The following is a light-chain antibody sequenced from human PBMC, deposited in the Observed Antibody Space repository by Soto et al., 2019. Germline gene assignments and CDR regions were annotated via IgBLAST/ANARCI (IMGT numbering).Light chain of an antibody. V-gene: IGKV3-15*01. CDR2: GAS. Sequence: EIVLTHSPGTLSLSPGERATLSCSASQSVTSNYLAWYQQKPGQAPRLLIYGASTRATGIPGRFSGSGFGTEFTLTISGLQAEDFAVYYCQQYNDWPPITFGQGTRLEIK. CDR1: QSVTSN. CDR3: QQYNDWPPIT. J-gene: IGKJ5*01.